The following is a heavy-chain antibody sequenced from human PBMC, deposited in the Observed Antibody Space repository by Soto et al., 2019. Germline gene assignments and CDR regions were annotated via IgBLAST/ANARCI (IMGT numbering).Heavy chain of an antibody. CDR3: AKAGMTTVTPDDYYYYYMDV. V-gene: IGHV3-23*01. CDR2: ISGSGGST. J-gene: IGHJ6*03. CDR1: GFTFSSYA. D-gene: IGHD4-4*01. Sequence: GGSLRLSCAASGFTFSSYAMSWVRQAPGKGLEWVSAISGSGGSTYYADSVKGRFTISRDNSKNTLYLQMNSLRAEDTAVYYCAKAGMTTVTPDDYYYYYMDVWGKGTTVTVSS.